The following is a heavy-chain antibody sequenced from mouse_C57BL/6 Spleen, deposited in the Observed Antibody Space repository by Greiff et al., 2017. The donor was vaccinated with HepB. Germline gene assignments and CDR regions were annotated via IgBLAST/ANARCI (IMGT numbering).Heavy chain of an antibody. J-gene: IGHJ1*03. Sequence: VQLQQSGAELVKPGASVKISCKASGYAFSSYWMNWVKQRPGKGLEWIGQIYPGDGDTNYNGKFKGKATLTADKSSSTAYMQLSSLTSEDSAVYFCARRGTVVAPRYFDVWGTGTTVTVSS. CDR3: ARRGTVVAPRYFDV. V-gene: IGHV1-80*01. D-gene: IGHD1-1*01. CDR2: IYPGDGDT. CDR1: GYAFSSYW.